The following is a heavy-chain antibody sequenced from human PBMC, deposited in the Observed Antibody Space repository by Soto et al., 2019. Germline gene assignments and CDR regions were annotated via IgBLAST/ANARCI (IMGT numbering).Heavy chain of an antibody. CDR1: GGTFSSYA. Sequence: ASVKVSCKASGGTFSSYAISWVRQAPGQGREWMGGIIPIFGTANYAQKFQGRVTITADKSTSTAYMELSSLRSEDTAVYYCARVLYCTNGVCPPAFDYWGQGXLVTVYS. CDR3: ARVLYCTNGVCPPAFDY. V-gene: IGHV1-69*06. J-gene: IGHJ4*02. D-gene: IGHD2-8*01. CDR2: IIPIFGTA.